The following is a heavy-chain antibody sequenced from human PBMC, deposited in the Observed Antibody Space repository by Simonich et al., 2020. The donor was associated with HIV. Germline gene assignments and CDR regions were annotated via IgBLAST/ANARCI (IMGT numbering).Heavy chain of an antibody. CDR2: ISYDGSNK. CDR1: GFTFSSYA. J-gene: IGHJ4*02. CDR3: ASGGSISSVWADDY. D-gene: IGHD3-16*01. Sequence: QVQLVESGGGVVQPGRSLRLFCAASGFTFSSYAMHWVRQAPGKGLEWVAVISYDGSNKYYADSVKGRFTISRYNSKNTLYLQRNSLRAEDTAVYYCASGGSISSVWADDYWGQGTLVTVSS. V-gene: IGHV3-30*07.